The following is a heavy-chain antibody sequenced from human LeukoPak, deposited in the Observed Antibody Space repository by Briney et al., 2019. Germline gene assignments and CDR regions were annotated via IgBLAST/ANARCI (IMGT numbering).Heavy chain of an antibody. CDR2: IYRGGDT. D-gene: IGHD6-19*01. J-gene: IGHJ6*02. V-gene: IGHV3-53*05. CDR1: GVTVNANY. Sequence: GGSLRLSCAASGVTVNANYMSWVRQAPGTGLEWVSVIYRGGDTYYSDSVKGRFTISRDNSKNTLYLQMNSLRAEDTAVYYCARGTPSSSGWFYYGMDVWGQGTTVTVSS. CDR3: ARGTPSSSGWFYYGMDV.